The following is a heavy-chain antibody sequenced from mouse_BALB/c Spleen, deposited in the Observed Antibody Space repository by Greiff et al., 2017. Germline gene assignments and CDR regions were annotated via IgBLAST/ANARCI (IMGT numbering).Heavy chain of an antibody. Sequence: VQLQQSGAELMKPGASVKISCKATGYTFSSYWIEWVKQRPGHGLEWIGEILPGSGSTNYNEKFKGKATFTADTSSNTANMQLSSLTSEDSAVYYYSRGEGNGNCVGAMDYWGQGTSVTVSS. J-gene: IGHJ4*01. D-gene: IGHD2-1*01. CDR2: ILPGSGST. CDR1: GYTFSSYW. CDR3: SRGEGNGNCVGAMDY. V-gene: IGHV1-9*01.